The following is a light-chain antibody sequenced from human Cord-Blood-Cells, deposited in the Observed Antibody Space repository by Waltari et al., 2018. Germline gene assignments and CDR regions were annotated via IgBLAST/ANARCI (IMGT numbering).Light chain of an antibody. CDR1: SSNIGSNY. CDR2: RNN. V-gene: IGLV1-47*01. Sequence: QSVLTQPPSASGTPGQRVTISCSGSSSNIGSNYVYWYQQLPGTAPQLLIYRNNRRPSGVPDRFSGSKSGTSASLAISGLRSEDEADYYCAAWDDSLSVNWVFGGGTKLTVL. J-gene: IGLJ3*02. CDR3: AAWDDSLSVNWV.